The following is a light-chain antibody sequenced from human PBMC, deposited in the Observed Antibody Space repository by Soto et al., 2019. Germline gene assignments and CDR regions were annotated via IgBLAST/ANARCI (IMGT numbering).Light chain of an antibody. V-gene: IGLV2-14*01. Sequence: QSALTQPASVSGSPGQSITISCTGSSSDVGVSNLVSWYQQQPNKAPKLLISDVNHRPSGVSNRFSGSKSGNTAPLTISGLQAEDEADYYCSSSTTTNTVLFGGGTKLTVL. J-gene: IGLJ2*01. CDR1: SSDVGVSNL. CDR2: DVN. CDR3: SSSTTTNTVL.